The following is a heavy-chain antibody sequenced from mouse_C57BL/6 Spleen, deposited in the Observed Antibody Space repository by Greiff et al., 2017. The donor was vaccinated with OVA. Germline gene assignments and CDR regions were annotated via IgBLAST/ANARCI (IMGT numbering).Heavy chain of an antibody. CDR1: GYTFTSYW. V-gene: IGHV1-53*01. CDR3: ARPRSWQIKAKSNYAWFAY. CDR2: INPSNGGT. J-gene: IGHJ3*01. D-gene: IGHD2-5*01. Sequence: QVQLQQPGTELVKPGASVKLSCKASGYTFTSYWMHWVKQRPGQGLEWIGNINPSNGGTNYNEKFKSKATLTVDKSSSTAYMQRSSLTSEDSAVYYCARPRSWQIKAKSNYAWFAYWGQGTLVTVSA.